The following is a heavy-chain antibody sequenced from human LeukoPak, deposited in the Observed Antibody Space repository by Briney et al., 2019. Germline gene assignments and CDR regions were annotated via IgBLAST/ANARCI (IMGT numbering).Heavy chain of an antibody. J-gene: IGHJ6*03. CDR3: ARVDRYHFYLDV. V-gene: IGHV1-69*05. Sequence: SVKVSCKASGGTFRTYSVTWVRQAPGQGLEWMGGIIPIFGTPNYAQKFQGRVKVTTDDATGTAYMELSSLMSEDTAIYYCARVDRYHFYLDVWGKGTPVTASS. CDR1: GGTFRTYS. CDR2: IIPIFGTP.